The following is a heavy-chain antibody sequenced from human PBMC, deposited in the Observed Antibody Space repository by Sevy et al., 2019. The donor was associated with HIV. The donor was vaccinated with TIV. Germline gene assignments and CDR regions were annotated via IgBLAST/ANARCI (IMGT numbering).Heavy chain of an antibody. Sequence: GGSLRLSCAASGFTFSTYDMHWVRQAPGKGLEWVAIISHDGSYRYYADSVRGRFSMSRDSSKITLYLQMSGLSIEDTAVYYCAKNRPPGGSYFSRHGMDVWGRGTTVTVSS. V-gene: IGHV3-30*18. D-gene: IGHD3-16*01. CDR3: AKNRPPGGSYFSRHGMDV. J-gene: IGHJ6*02. CDR1: GFTFSTYD. CDR2: ISHDGSYR.